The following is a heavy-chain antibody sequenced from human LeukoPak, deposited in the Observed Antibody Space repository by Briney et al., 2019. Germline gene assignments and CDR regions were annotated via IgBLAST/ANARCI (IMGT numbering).Heavy chain of an antibody. V-gene: IGHV4-4*02. Sequence: SETLSLTCAVSGGSISGSNWWSWVRQPPGQGLEWIGEIYHSGSTNYNPSLKSRVTISVDKSKNQFSLKLSSVTAADTAVYYCARAAGNYYDSTGYYLGSPYYFDYWGQGTLVTVSS. CDR3: ARAAGNYYDSTGYYLGSPYYFDY. CDR2: IYHSGST. CDR1: GGSISGSNW. D-gene: IGHD3-22*01. J-gene: IGHJ4*02.